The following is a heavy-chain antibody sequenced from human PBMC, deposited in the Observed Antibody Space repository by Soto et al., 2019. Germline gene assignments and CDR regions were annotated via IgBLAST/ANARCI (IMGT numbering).Heavy chain of an antibody. CDR2: ISAHNGNT. J-gene: IGHJ4*02. V-gene: IGHV1-18*01. Sequence: QVHLVQSGAEVKKPGASVKVSCKGSGYTFTSYGITWVRQAPGQGLEWMGWISAHNGNTDYAQRLQGRVTVTRDTPTSTAYMELRSLLSDDTAVYYCARGRYWDYWGQGALVTVSS. CDR3: ARGRYWDY. D-gene: IGHD2-8*02. CDR1: GYTFTSYG.